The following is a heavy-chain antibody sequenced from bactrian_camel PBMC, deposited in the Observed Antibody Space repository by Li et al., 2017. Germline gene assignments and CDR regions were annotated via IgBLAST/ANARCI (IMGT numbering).Heavy chain of an antibody. CDR2: IYTDGSTTHLPGGSA. J-gene: IGHJ4*01. CDR1: GHIATFSY. D-gene: IGHD6*01. CDR3: TAAGQTLCTVVGISSGRNY. Sequence: QLVESGGGSVESGGSLRLSCAASGHIATFSYFGWFRQAPEKKREGLAVIYTDGSTTHLPGGSAYYADSVKDRFTISHENAENTVYLQMDSLKAEDTAVYYCTAAGQTLCTVVGISSGRNYWGRGTQVTVS. V-gene: IGHV3S54*01.